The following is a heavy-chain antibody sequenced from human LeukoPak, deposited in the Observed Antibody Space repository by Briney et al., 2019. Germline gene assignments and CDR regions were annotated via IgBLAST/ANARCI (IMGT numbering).Heavy chain of an antibody. J-gene: IGHJ3*02. CDR2: IYPGDSDT. CDR3: ARNHHYCSSTSCYIGDAFDI. D-gene: IGHD2-2*02. CDR1: GYSFTSYW. V-gene: IGHV5-51*01. Sequence: GESLQISCKGSGYSFTSYWIGWVRPMPGKGLEWMGIIYPGDSDTRYSPSFQGQVTISADKSISTAYLQWSSLKASDTAMYYCARNHHYCSSTSCYIGDAFDIWGQGTMVTVSS.